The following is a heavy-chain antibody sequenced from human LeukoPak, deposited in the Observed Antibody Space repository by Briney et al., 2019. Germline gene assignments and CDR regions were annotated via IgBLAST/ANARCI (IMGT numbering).Heavy chain of an antibody. Sequence: PSETLSLTCTVSGGSISSSSYYWGWIRQPPGKGLEWIGSIYYSGSTYYNPSLKSRVTISVDTSKNQFSLKLSSVTAADTAVYYCGGEYIAAAGWAFDIWGQGTMVTVSS. CDR2: IYYSGST. J-gene: IGHJ3*02. CDR1: GGSISSSSYY. CDR3: GGEYIAAAGWAFDI. D-gene: IGHD6-6*01. V-gene: IGHV4-39*07.